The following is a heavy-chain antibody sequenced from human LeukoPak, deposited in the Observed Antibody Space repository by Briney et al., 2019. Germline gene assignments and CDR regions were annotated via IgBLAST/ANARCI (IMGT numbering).Heavy chain of an antibody. CDR2: SNSDGSRT. Sequence: GGSLRLSCAASGFTFSSYWMHWVRQAPGHGLVSVSRSNSDGSRTSYAASVKGRFTMSRDNSRNMLYLQMNSLRDEDTAKYYCAKTVSGSYSYQGGDYWGQGTLVTVSS. CDR3: AKTVSGSYSYQGGDY. CDR1: GFTFSSYW. D-gene: IGHD3-16*02. V-gene: IGHV3-74*01. J-gene: IGHJ4*02.